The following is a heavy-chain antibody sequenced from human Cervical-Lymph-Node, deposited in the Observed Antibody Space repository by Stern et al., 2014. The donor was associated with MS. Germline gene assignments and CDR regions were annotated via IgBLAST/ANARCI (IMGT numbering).Heavy chain of an antibody. CDR2: IGTRFGNT. V-gene: IGHV1-18*01. J-gene: IGHJ3*01. CDR3: RAGSDDFDV. CDR1: GYTFTEFA. Sequence: QMQLVPSGAEVKKPGASVKVSCKASGYTFTEFAISWVRQAPGQGLEWMGWIGTRFGNTNHAQRFQGRLTMTTDTSTNTVYMELRSLRSDDTAMYYCRAGSDDFDVWGQGTMVTVSS. D-gene: IGHD6-13*01.